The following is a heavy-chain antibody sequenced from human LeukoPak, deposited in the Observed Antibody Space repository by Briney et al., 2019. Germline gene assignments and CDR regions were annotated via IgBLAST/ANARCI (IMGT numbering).Heavy chain of an antibody. CDR3: ARHYYDSSGYRDALDI. CDR2: IYYSGST. J-gene: IGHJ3*02. V-gene: IGHV4-39*01. D-gene: IGHD3-22*01. CDR1: GGSISSSSYY. Sequence: SETLSLTCTVSGGSISSSSYYWGWIRQPPGKGLEWIGSIYYSGSTYYNPSLKSRVTISVDTSKNQFSLKLSSVTAADTAVYYCARHYYDSSGYRDALDIWGQGTMVTVSS.